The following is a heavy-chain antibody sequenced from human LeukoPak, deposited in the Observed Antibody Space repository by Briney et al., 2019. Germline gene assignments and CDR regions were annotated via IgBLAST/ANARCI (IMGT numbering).Heavy chain of an antibody. CDR3: ARSLYYSDI. V-gene: IGHV4-59*08. CDR2: IFYSGST. J-gene: IGHJ3*02. CDR1: GGSISTYY. D-gene: IGHD3-10*01. Sequence: SETLSLTCTVSGGSISTYYWNWIRQPPGKGLEWIGYIFYSGSTNYNPSLKSRVTVSVDTSKNQFSLKLSSVTAADTAVYYCARSLYYSDIWGQGTMVTVSS.